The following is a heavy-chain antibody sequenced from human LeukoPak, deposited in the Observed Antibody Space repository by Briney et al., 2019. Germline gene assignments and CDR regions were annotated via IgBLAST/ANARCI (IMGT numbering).Heavy chain of an antibody. V-gene: IGHV4-39*07. J-gene: IGHJ6*04. CDR3: ARGVTIVRGAIMDV. CDR1: GGSISSSSYY. D-gene: IGHD3-10*01. Sequence: SETLSLTCTVSGGSISSSSYYWGWIRQPPGKGLEWIGSIYYSGSTYYNPSLKSRVTISVDTSKNQFSLKLSSVTAADTAVYYCARGVTIVRGAIMDVWGKGTTVTISS. CDR2: IYYSGST.